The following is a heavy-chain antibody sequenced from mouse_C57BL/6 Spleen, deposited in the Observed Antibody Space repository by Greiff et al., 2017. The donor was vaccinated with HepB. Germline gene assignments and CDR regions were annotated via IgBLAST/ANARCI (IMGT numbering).Heavy chain of an antibody. D-gene: IGHD4-1*01. CDR3: ARSNWDGY. Sequence: VQLQQSGAELARPGASVKLSCKASGYTFTSYGISWVKQRTGQGLEWIGEIYPRSGNTYYNEKFKGKATLTADKSSSTAYMELRSLTSEDSAVYFCARSNWDGYWGQGTLVTVSA. V-gene: IGHV1-81*01. J-gene: IGHJ3*01. CDR2: IYPRSGNT. CDR1: GYTFTSYG.